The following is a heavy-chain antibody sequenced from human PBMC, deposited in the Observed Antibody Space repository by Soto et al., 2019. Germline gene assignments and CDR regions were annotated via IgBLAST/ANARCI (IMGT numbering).Heavy chain of an antibody. CDR1: GYTFTSYG. CDR2: ISAYNGNT. D-gene: IGHD2-15*01. CDR3: ARDLDCSGGSCYSGDYYYGMDV. Sequence: QVQLVQSGAEVKKPGASVKVSRKASGYTFTSYGISWVRQAPGQGLEWMGWISAYNGNTNYAQKLQGRVTMTPATTTSTAYIELRGLGSDATAVYYCARDLDCSGGSCYSGDYYYGMDVWGQGTTVTVSS. J-gene: IGHJ6*02. V-gene: IGHV1-18*01.